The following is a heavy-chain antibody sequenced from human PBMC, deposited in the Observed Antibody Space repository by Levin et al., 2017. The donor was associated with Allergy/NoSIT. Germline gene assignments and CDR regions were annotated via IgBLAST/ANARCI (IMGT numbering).Heavy chain of an antibody. CDR3: AKEGRSSGWYSVYFDY. V-gene: IGHV3-23*01. CDR2: ISGSGGST. CDR1: GFTFSSYA. Sequence: GGSLRLSCAASGFTFSSYAMSWVRQAPGKGLEWVSAISGSGGSTYYADSVKGRFTISRDNSKNTLYLQMNSLRAEDTAVYYCAKEGRSSGWYSVYFDYWGQGTLVTVSS. J-gene: IGHJ4*02. D-gene: IGHD6-19*01.